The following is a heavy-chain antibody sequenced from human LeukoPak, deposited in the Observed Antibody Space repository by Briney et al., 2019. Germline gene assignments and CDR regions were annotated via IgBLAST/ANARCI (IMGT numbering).Heavy chain of an antibody. CDR2: IYYSGST. J-gene: IGHJ4*02. D-gene: IGHD3-3*01. Sequence: SETLSLTCTVSGGSISSYYWSWIRQPPGKGLEWIGYIYYSGSTNYNPSLKSRVTISVDTSKNQFSLKLSSVTAADTAVYYCARDSQIFGVVKIWGQGTLVTVSS. V-gene: IGHV4-59*01. CDR1: GGSISSYY. CDR3: ARDSQIFGVVKI.